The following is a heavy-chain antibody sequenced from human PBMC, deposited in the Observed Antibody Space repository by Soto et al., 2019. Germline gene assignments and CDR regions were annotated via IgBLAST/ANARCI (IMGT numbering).Heavy chain of an antibody. CDR2: INPATGAA. J-gene: IGHJ3*02. D-gene: IGHD3-3*01. CDR1: GYPVTAYY. Sequence: QLHLVQSGAVVKKPGASVTVSCSASGYPVTAYYMHWVRQAPGRGLEWMGGINPATGAAKYTQTFQGRVTMTGDTSTSTVLMELSGLTSEDTAVFYCARGGGVGVAGSAAFDMWGQGTLVTVSS. V-gene: IGHV1-2*02. CDR3: ARGGGVGVAGSAAFDM.